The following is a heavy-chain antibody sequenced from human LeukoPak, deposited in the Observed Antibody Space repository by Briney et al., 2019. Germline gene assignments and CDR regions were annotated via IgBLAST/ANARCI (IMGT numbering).Heavy chain of an antibody. CDR3: ATCACFGDATGGDY. V-gene: IGHV3-23*01. D-gene: IGHD2-21*02. Sequence: GGSLRLSCAASGFTFSSHAMSWVRQAPGKGLEWVSAISGSGGTTYHADAVKGRFTISRDNSKNTLYLQMNSLRAEDTAVYFCATCACFGDATGGDYSGQGTLVTVSS. CDR2: ISGSGGTT. CDR1: GFTFSSHA. J-gene: IGHJ4*02.